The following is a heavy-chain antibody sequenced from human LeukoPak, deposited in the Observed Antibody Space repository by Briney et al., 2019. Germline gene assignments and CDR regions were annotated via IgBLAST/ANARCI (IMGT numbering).Heavy chain of an antibody. CDR3: AREGYCSSTSCYTCYYGMDV. CDR2: IIPILGIA. CDR1: GGTFSSYT. J-gene: IGHJ6*02. D-gene: IGHD2-2*02. V-gene: IGHV1-69*04. Sequence: SVKVSCKASGGTFSSYTISWVRQAPGQGLEWMGRIIPILGIANYAQKFQGRVTITADKSTSTAYMELSRLRSEDTAVYYCAREGYCSSTSCYTCYYGMDVWGQGTTVTVSS.